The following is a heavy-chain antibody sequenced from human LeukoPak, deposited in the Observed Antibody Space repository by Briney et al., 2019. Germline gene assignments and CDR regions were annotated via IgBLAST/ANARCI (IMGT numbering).Heavy chain of an antibody. CDR3: ATQGFDY. CDR2: ISDDGSNK. V-gene: IGHV3-30*03. Sequence: GRSLRLSCAASGYTFSSYGMHWVRQAPGKGLEWVAVISDDGSNKYYADSVKGRFTISRDNSKNTLYVQMNTLRTEDTAVYYCATQGFDYWGQGTRVTVS. J-gene: IGHJ4*02. CDR1: GYTFSSYG.